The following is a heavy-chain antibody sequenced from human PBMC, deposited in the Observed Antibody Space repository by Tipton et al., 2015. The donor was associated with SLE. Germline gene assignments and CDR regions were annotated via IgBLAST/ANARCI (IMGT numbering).Heavy chain of an antibody. J-gene: IGHJ2*01. CDR1: GDSISSSSHD. CDR2: IFYSGST. V-gene: IGHV4-39*07. Sequence: TLSLTCTVSGDSISSSSHDWAWIRQPPGKGLEWIGNIFYSGSTHYTPSLKSRLTISVDTSKSQFSLSLSSVTSADTAVYFCARLLMGNWYFDLWGRCTLVTVSS. D-gene: IGHD7-27*01. CDR3: ARLLMGNWYFDL.